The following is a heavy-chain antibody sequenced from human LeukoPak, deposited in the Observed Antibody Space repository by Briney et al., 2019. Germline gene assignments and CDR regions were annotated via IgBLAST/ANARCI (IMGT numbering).Heavy chain of an antibody. D-gene: IGHD2-2*01. CDR2: IYPGDSDT. CDR1: GYSFTSYW. J-gene: IGHJ6*02. CDR3: ARLLGYCSSTGCDPYYYGMDV. V-gene: IGHV5-51*01. Sequence: GESLKISCKGSGYSFTSYWIGWVRQMPGKGLEWMGIIYPGDSDTRYSPSFQGQVTISADKSISTAYLQWSSLKASDTAMYYCARLLGYCSSTGCDPYYYGMDVWGQGTTVTVSS.